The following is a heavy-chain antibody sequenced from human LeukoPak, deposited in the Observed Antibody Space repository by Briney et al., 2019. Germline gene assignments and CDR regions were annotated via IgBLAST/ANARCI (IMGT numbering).Heavy chain of an antibody. J-gene: IGHJ4*02. V-gene: IGHV3-23*01. D-gene: IGHD3-22*01. CDR2: ISGSGGST. CDR3: ARDIAYYDSSGYRFDY. CDR1: GFTFSSYA. Sequence: PGGSLRLSCAASGFTFSSYAMSWVRQAPGKGLEWVSAISGSGGSTYYADSVKGRFTISRDNSKNTLYLQMNSLRAEDTAVYYCARDIAYYDSSGYRFDYWGQGTLVTVSS.